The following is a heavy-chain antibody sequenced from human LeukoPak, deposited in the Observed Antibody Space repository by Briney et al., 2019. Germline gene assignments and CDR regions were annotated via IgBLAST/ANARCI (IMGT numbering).Heavy chain of an antibody. V-gene: IGHV3-30*18. CDR1: GFTFSSYG. Sequence: GRSLRLSCAASGFTFSSYGMHWVRQAPGKELEWVAVISYDGSNKYYADSVKGRFTISRDNSKNTLYLQMNSLRAEDTAVYYCAKGDYYDSSGYYYWSRYFDYWGQGTLVTVSS. CDR3: AKGDYYDSSGYYYWSRYFDY. J-gene: IGHJ4*02. CDR2: ISYDGSNK. D-gene: IGHD3-22*01.